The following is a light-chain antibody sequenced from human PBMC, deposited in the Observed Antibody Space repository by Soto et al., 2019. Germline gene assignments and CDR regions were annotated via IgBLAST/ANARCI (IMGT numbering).Light chain of an antibody. Sequence: EIVMTQSPATLSVSPGERATLSCRASPSVGSNLAWYQQKPGQAPRLLIYGASTRATGIPARFSGSGSGTEFTLTISSLQSEDFAVYYCQQYDNWPPLTFGGGTKVEIK. J-gene: IGKJ4*01. CDR1: PSVGSN. V-gene: IGKV3-15*01. CDR3: QQYDNWPPLT. CDR2: GAS.